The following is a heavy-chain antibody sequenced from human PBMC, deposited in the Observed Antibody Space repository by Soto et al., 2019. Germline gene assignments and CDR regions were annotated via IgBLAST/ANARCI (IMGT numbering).Heavy chain of an antibody. Sequence: QLQLQESGSGLVKPSQTLSLTCTVSGVSITSGSYSWSWIRQAPGKGLEWIGNIHVSGYTSFNPSLKGRVSMSVVTSKNQFSLELMSVTVADTAVYYCARGGALRPNAHVPLDPWGRGSLVTVSS. CDR2: IHVSGYT. CDR1: GVSITSGSYS. CDR3: ARGGALRPNAHVPLDP. J-gene: IGHJ5*02. D-gene: IGHD2-2*01. V-gene: IGHV4-30-2*01.